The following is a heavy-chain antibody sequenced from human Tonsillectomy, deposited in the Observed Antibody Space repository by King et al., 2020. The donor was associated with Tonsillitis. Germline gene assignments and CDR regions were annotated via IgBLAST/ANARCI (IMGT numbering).Heavy chain of an antibody. CDR1: GFTFSDYY. D-gene: IGHD3-10*01. Sequence: VQLVESGGGLVKPGGSLRLSCAASGFTFSDYYMSWIRQAPGKGLEWVSYISSSSSYTNYADSVKGRFTISRDNAKNSLYLQMNSLRAEDTAVYYCASSTMGDYYYYGMDVWGQGXTVTVSS. J-gene: IGHJ6*02. CDR2: ISSSSSYT. V-gene: IGHV3-11*06. CDR3: ASSTMGDYYYYGMDV.